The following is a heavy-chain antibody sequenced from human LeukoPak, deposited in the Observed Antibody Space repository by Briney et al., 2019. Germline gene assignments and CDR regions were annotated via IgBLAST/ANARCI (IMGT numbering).Heavy chain of an antibody. CDR2: IYYSDST. CDR3: AGAGMGGAVSQVYWYFDL. J-gene: IGHJ2*01. D-gene: IGHD6-19*01. Sequence: PSETLSLTCTVSGGSISSYYWSWIRQPPGKGLEWIGYIYYSDSTTYNPSLNSRVTTLVDTSKNHFSFKLRCVTAADATVQYYAGAGMGGAVSQVYWYFDLWGRGTLVTVSS. V-gene: IGHV4-59*01. CDR1: GGSISSYY.